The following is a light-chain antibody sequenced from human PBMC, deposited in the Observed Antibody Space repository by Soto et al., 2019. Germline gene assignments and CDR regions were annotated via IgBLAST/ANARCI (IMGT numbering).Light chain of an antibody. CDR3: SSYTSSSTLV. Sequence: QSALTQPASVSGSPGQSITISCTGTSSDFGGYNYVSWYQQHPGKAPKLMIYEVSNRPSGVSNRFSGSKSGNTASLTISGLQAEDEADYYCSSYTSSSTLVFGTGTKVTVL. CDR1: SSDFGGYNY. J-gene: IGLJ1*01. CDR2: EVS. V-gene: IGLV2-14*01.